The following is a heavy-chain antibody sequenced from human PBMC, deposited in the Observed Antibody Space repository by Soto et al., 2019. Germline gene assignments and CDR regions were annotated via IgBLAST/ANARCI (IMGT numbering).Heavy chain of an antibody. D-gene: IGHD4-17*01. CDR2: IYYSGST. Sequence: QVQLQESGPGLVKPSETLSLTCTVSGGSISSYYWSWIRQPPGKGLEWIAYIYYSGSTNYNPSLKSRVTISVDTSKNQVSLKLSSVTAADTAVYYCARIDGDYVNFYYFDYWGLGTLVTVSS. CDR1: GGSISSYY. J-gene: IGHJ4*02. V-gene: IGHV4-59*01. CDR3: ARIDGDYVNFYYFDY.